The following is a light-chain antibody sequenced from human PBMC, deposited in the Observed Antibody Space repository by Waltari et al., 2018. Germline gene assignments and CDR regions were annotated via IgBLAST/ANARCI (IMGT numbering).Light chain of an antibody. CDR3: QLAQRVPF. CDR2: AAS. V-gene: IGKV1-12*01. Sequence: QMTQSPLSVSASIGDRVAISCRASKVIASCLAWYQQHPGKAPRLLVYAASNLQSGVPPRFSGSGSGTNFTLTINSLQPEDFATYYCQLAQRVPFFGPGTKVDVK. CDR1: KVIASC. J-gene: IGKJ3*01.